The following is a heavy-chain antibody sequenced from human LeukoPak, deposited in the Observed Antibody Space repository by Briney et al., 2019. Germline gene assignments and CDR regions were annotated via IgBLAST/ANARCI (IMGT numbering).Heavy chain of an antibody. D-gene: IGHD6-19*01. CDR3: AKDLTGYSSGWYEN. CDR2: IYTSGST. V-gene: IGHV4-4*07. CDR1: GGSISSYY. J-gene: IGHJ4*02. Sequence: SETLSLTCTFSGGSISSYYWSWIRQPAGKGLEWIGRIYTSGSTNYNPSLKSRVTMSVDTSKNHFSLKLSSVTAADTAVYYCAKDLTGYSSGWYENWGQGTLVTVSS.